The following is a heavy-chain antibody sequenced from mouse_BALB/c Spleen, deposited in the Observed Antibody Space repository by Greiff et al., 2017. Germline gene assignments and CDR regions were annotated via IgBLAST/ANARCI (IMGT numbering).Heavy chain of an antibody. CDR2: ISSGGSYT. V-gene: IGHV5-6*01. Sequence: EVKLVESGGDLVKPGGSLKLSCAASGFTFSSYGMSWVRQTPDKRLEWVATISSGGSYTYYPDSVKGRFTISRDNAKNTLYLQMSSLKSEDTAMYYCARHGPLGFAYWGQGTLVTVSA. J-gene: IGHJ3*01. CDR3: ARHGPLGFAY. CDR1: GFTFSSYG.